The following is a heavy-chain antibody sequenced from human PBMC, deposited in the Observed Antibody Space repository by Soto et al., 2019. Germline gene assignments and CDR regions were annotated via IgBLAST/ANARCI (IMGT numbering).Heavy chain of an antibody. CDR1: GFTFSNYA. CDR2: ISGRGGATP. CDR3: GKHEGSIFGVTTTLYGMDS. J-gene: IGHJ6*02. V-gene: IGHV3-23*01. Sequence: AQLLESGGDLVQPGGSLRLSCAASGFTFSNYAMSWVRQAPGKGLEWVSIISGRGGATPHYADTVKGRVTISRDNSKNTVFLQMSSPRAEDAAICYCGKHEGSIFGVTTTLYGMDSWGQGTTVTVSS. D-gene: IGHD3-3*01.